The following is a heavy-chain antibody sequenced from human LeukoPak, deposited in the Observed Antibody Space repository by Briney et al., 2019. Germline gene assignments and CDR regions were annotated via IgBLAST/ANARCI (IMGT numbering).Heavy chain of an antibody. V-gene: IGHV4-39*01. CDR3: AYGGNSAADY. Sequence: PSETLSLTCTVSGGSISSSTYYWGWIRQPPGKGLEWIGSIYYSGSTYYNPSLKSRVTISVDTSKNQFSLKLRSVTAPDTAVYYCAYGGNSAADYWGQGTLVTVSS. D-gene: IGHD4-23*01. CDR2: IYYSGST. J-gene: IGHJ4*02. CDR1: GGSISSSTYY.